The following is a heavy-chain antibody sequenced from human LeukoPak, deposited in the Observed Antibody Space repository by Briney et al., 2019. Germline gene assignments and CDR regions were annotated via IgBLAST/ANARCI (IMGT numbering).Heavy chain of an antibody. CDR2: IYYSGST. CDR1: GGSISSGGYY. V-gene: IGHV4-31*03. J-gene: IGHJ4*02. Sequence: PSQTLSLTCTVSGGSISSGGYYWSWIRQHPGKGLEWIGFIYYSGSTSYNPSLKSRVTISVDTSKNQFSLKLSSVTAADTAVYYCARGTIAAAGSDYWGQGTLVTVSS. CDR3: ARGTIAAAGSDY. D-gene: IGHD6-13*01.